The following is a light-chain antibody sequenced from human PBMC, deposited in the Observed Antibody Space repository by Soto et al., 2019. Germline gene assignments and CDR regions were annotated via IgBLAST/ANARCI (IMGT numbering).Light chain of an antibody. J-gene: IGLJ1*01. Sequence: QSALTQPASVSGSPGQSITISCTGTGSDVGGYNYVSWYQQHPGKAPKLMIYEVSNRPSGVSNRFSGSKSGNTASLTISGLQAEDEAEYYCSSYTNINTRACVFGTGTKVTVL. CDR1: GSDVGGYNY. CDR3: SSYTNINTRACV. V-gene: IGLV2-14*01. CDR2: EVS.